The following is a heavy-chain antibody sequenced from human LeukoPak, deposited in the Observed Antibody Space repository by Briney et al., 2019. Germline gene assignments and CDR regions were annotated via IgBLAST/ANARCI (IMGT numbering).Heavy chain of an antibody. Sequence: GGSLRLSCAASGFTFSTYTKYWVRHPPGKRLEWVSIIGSSGGGIHYADSVKGRFTISRDNSKNALYLRMNSLRVEDTAVYYCAIDPNWGTHSWGQGVLVTVSS. CDR3: AIDPNWGTHS. D-gene: IGHD7-27*01. CDR2: IGSSGGGI. CDR1: GFTFSTYT. J-gene: IGHJ4*02. V-gene: IGHV3-23*01.